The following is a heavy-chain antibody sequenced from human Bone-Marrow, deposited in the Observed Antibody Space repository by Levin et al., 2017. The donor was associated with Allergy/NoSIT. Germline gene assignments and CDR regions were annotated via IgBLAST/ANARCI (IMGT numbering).Heavy chain of an antibody. CDR2: LSDDGSHK. CDR3: AKDFCSSSTCYGGGAD. J-gene: IGHJ4*02. D-gene: IGHD2-2*01. CDR1: GFTFSSYV. V-gene: IGHV3-30*18. Sequence: GESLKISCAASGFTFSSYVMHWVRQAPGKGLEWVAVLSDDGSHKYYADSVKGRFTISRDNSKNTLYLQMNSLRAEDTAGYFCAKDFCSSSTCYGGGADWGLGTLVTVSS.